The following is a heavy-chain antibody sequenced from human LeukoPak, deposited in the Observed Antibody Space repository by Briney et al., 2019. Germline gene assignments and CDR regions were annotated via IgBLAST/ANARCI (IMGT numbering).Heavy chain of an antibody. CDR1: GYTFTSYD. Sequence: ASVKVSCKASGYTFTSYDINWVRQATGQGLEWMGWMNPNSGNTGYAQKFQGRVTMTRNTSISTAYMELSSLRSEDTAVYYFAKRLLRDYGGHGAFDIWGQGTMVTVSS. J-gene: IGHJ3*02. CDR2: MNPNSGNT. D-gene: IGHD4/OR15-4a*01. CDR3: AKRLLRDYGGHGAFDI. V-gene: IGHV1-8*01.